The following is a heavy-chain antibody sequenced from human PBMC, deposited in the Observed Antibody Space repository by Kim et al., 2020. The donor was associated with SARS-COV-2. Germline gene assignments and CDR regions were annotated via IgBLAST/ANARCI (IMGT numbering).Heavy chain of an antibody. CDR3: ARHGSGWYFHY. CDR2: ISGSGGGT. J-gene: IGHJ4*02. D-gene: IGHD6-19*01. V-gene: IGHV3-23*01. Sequence: GGSLRLSCAASGFTFSNYAMSWVRQAPGEGLEWVSAISGSGGGTYYADSVKGRFTISRDNSKDTLHLQMNGLRAEDTAVYYCARHGSGWYFHYWGQGALVTVSS. CDR1: GFTFSNYA.